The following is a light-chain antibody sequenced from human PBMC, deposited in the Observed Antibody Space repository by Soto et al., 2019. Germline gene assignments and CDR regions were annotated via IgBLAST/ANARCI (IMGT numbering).Light chain of an antibody. CDR1: QSVSSIY. CDR2: GAS. J-gene: IGKJ1*01. Sequence: EIVLTQSPGTLSLSPGERATRSCRASQSVSSIYLAWYQQKPGQAPRLLIYGASNRATGIPDRFSGSGSGTDFTLTISRLEPEDFAVYYCQQYGSSGTFGQGTKGDIK. CDR3: QQYGSSGT. V-gene: IGKV3-20*01.